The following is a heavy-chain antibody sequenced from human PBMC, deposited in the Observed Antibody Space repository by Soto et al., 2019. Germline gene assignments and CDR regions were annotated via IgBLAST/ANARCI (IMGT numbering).Heavy chain of an antibody. CDR2: IKQDGSEK. D-gene: IGHD5-12*01. V-gene: IGHV3-7*01. Sequence: GGSLRLSCAASGFTFSSYSMSWVRQAPGKGLEWVANIKQDGSEKYYVDSVKGRFTISRDNAKNSLYLQMNSLRAEDTAVYYCARDAIYSGYDYYYYVMDVWGRGTTVTVSS. CDR3: ARDAIYSGYDYYYYVMDV. CDR1: GFTFSSYS. J-gene: IGHJ6*02.